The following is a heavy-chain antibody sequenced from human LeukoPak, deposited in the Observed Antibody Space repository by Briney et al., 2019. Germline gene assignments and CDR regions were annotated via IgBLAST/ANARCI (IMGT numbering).Heavy chain of an antibody. CDR3: ARELSSSWYKGDY. D-gene: IGHD6-13*01. J-gene: IGHJ4*02. CDR1: GFTFSSYG. CDR2: ISYDGSNK. Sequence: GGSLRLSCAASGFTFSSYGMHWVRQAPGKGLEWVAVISYDGSNKYYADSVKGRFTISRDNSKNTLYLQMNSLRAEDTAVYYCARELSSSWYKGDYWGQGTLVTVSS. V-gene: IGHV3-30*03.